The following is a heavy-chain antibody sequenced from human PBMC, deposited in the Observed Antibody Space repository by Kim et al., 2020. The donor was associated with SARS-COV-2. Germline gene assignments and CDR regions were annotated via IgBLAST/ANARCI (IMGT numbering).Heavy chain of an antibody. D-gene: IGHD1-26*01. J-gene: IGHJ6*02. Sequence: ASVKVSCKASGYTFTSYGISWVRQAPGQGLEWMGWISDYNGNTNYAQKLQGRVTMTTDTSTSTAYMELRSLRSDDTAVYYCARGSYVNYYYYGMDVWGQGTTVTVSS. CDR1: GYTFTSYG. CDR2: ISDYNGNT. V-gene: IGHV1-18*01. CDR3: ARGSYVNYYYYGMDV.